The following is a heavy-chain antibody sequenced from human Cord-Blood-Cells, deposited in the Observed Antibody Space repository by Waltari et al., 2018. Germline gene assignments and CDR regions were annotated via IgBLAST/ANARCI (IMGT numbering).Heavy chain of an antibody. V-gene: IGHV1-8*01. CDR1: GYTFTSYD. CDR2: ENPDRCKK. CDR3: AGRGSLRGYSSSSDYGMDV. Sequence: VQLVQSWAEVKKPGAAVKVACKASGYTFTSYDINRVRQATGQGLGWMGWENPDRCKKGYAQTYHRRVVMTRDASISTAYMGLSSLRSEETAVHYCAGRGSLRGYSSSSDYGMDVWGQGTPVTVSS. J-gene: IGHJ6*02. D-gene: IGHD6-13*01.